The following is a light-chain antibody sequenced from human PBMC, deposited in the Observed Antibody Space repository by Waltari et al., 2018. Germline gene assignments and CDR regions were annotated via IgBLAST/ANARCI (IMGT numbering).Light chain of an antibody. V-gene: IGKV3-11*01. J-gene: IGKJ5*01. Sequence: EIVLTQSPATLSLSPGDRATLSCRASQSVSTYLAWYQQKPGQAPRLLIYGASNRATGIPARFSGSGSGTDFTLTISSLEPEDFAVYYCQQRNNWPPITFGQGTRLEIK. CDR3: QQRNNWPPIT. CDR1: QSVSTY. CDR2: GAS.